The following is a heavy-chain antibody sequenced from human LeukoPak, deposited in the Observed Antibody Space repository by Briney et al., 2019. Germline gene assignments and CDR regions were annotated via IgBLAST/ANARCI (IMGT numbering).Heavy chain of an antibody. Sequence: GGSLRLSCAASGFTFSSYGMHWVRQAPGKGLEWVAVISYDGSNKYYADSVKGRFTISRENAKNSLYLQMNSLRVEDTAVYYCAKDYGITMTTYYFDYWGQGTLVTVSS. CDR2: ISYDGSNK. D-gene: IGHD3-22*01. CDR1: GFTFSSYG. V-gene: IGHV3-30*18. J-gene: IGHJ4*02. CDR3: AKDYGITMTTYYFDY.